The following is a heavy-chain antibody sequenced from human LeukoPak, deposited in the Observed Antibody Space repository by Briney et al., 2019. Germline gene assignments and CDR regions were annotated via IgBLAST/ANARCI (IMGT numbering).Heavy chain of an antibody. CDR1: GFTFSSYE. CDR3: ARGFWSGYNDY. CDR2: ISSSGSTI. J-gene: IGHJ4*02. V-gene: IGHV3-48*03. Sequence: GGSLRLSCAASGFTFSSYEMNWVRQAPGKGLEWVSYISSSGSTIYYADSVKGRFTISRDNAKNSLYLQMNSLRAEDTAMYYCARGFWSGYNDYWGQGTLVTVSS. D-gene: IGHD3-3*01.